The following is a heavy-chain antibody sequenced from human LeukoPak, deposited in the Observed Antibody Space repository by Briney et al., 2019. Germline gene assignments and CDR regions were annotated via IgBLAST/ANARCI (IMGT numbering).Heavy chain of an antibody. V-gene: IGHV4-39*07. Sequence: SETLSLTCSVSGGSISSSSYYWGWIRQPPGKGLEWIGSIYYSGSTYYNPSLKSRVTISVDTSKNQFSLKLSSVTAADTAVYYCARDRGSGSYNLYYFDYWGQGTLVTVSS. CDR3: ARDRGSGSYNLYYFDY. D-gene: IGHD1-26*01. J-gene: IGHJ4*02. CDR1: GGSISSSSYY. CDR2: IYYSGST.